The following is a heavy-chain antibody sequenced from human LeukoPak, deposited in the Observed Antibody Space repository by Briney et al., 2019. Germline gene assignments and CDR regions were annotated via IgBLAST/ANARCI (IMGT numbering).Heavy chain of an antibody. Sequence: PGGSLRLSCAASGFTFTSYSLNWVRQAPGKGLEWVSSIDSSTNYIYYADSVQGRFTMSRDNAKDSVYLQMNSLRAEDAAVYYCARDPGAARPIDYWGQGTLVTVSS. CDR2: IDSSTNYI. V-gene: IGHV3-21*01. D-gene: IGHD6-6*01. CDR3: ARDPGAARPIDY. CDR1: GFTFTSYS. J-gene: IGHJ4*02.